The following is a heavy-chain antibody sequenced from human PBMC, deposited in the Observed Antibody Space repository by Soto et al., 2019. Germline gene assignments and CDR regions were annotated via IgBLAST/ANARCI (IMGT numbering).Heavy chain of an antibody. V-gene: IGHV4-31*03. CDR2: IYYSGST. CDR3: SRDWFRSSGYYYVSI. CDR1: GGSISSGGYY. J-gene: IGHJ4*02. D-gene: IGHD3-22*01. Sequence: QVQLQESGPGLVKPSQTLSLTCTVSGGSISSGGYYWSWIRQHPGKGLEWIGYIYYSGSTYYNPSLKSRVTISVDTSKNQFSLKLSSVTAADTAVYYCSRDWFRSSGYYYVSIWGQGTLVTVSS.